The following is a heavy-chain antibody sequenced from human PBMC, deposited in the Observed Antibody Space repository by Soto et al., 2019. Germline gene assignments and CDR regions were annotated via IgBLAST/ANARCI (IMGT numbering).Heavy chain of an antibody. D-gene: IGHD4-17*01. CDR2: IYHSGST. V-gene: IGHV4-38-2*01. CDR1: GYSISSGYY. CDR3: ARGAATVTPGWFDP. Sequence: SETLSLTCAVSGYSISSGYYWGWIRQTPGKGLEWIASIYHSGSTYYNPSLKSRVTISVDTSKNQFSLKLTSVTAADTAVYYCARGAATVTPGWFDPWGQGTMVTVSS. J-gene: IGHJ5*02.